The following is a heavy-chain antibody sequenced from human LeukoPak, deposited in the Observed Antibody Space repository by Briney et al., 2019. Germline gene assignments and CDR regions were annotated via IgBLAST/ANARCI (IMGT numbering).Heavy chain of an antibody. Sequence: ASVKVSCKASGYTFTSYGISWVRQAPGQGLEWMGWISAYNGNTNYAQKLQGRVTMTTDTSTSTAYMELRSLRSDDTAVYYCARMAEGDYYDSSGYHHPTYYFDYWGQGTLVTVSS. D-gene: IGHD3-22*01. CDR1: GYTFTSYG. V-gene: IGHV1-18*01. CDR2: ISAYNGNT. CDR3: ARMAEGDYYDSSGYHHPTYYFDY. J-gene: IGHJ4*02.